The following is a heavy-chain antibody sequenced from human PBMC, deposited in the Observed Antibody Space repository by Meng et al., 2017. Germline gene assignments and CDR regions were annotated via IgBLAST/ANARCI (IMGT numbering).Heavy chain of an antibody. CDR2: ISGTRGFT. V-gene: IGHV3-23*01. CDR1: GFTFSNYA. CDR3: VKFHGPFKSDGWTYDPFNI. Sequence: GESLKISCAASGFTFSNYAMIWVRQAPGKGLEWVSAISGTRGFTYHADSVKGRFTISRDNSKNTLYLQMHSLRVEDTAVYYCVKFHGPFKSDGWTYDPFNIWGQGTMVTVSS. D-gene: IGHD5-24*01. J-gene: IGHJ3*02.